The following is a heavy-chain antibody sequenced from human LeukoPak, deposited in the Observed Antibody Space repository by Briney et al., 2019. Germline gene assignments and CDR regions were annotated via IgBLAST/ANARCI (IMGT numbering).Heavy chain of an antibody. J-gene: IGHJ4*02. CDR3: ASWLHRLVRKYWFDY. D-gene: IGHD2-8*02. Sequence: ASVKVSCKVSGYTLTELSIHWVRQAPGKGLEWMGGFDPEDGETIYAQKFQGRVTMTEDTSTDTAYMELSSLRSEDTAVYYCASWLHRLVRKYWFDYWGQGTLVTVSS. CDR2: FDPEDGET. V-gene: IGHV1-24*01. CDR1: GYTLTELS.